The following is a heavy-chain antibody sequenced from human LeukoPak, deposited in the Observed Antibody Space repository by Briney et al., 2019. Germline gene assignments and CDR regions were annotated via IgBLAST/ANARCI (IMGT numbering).Heavy chain of an antibody. CDR1: GGTFSSYA. CDR3: ARVEDDILTGYYPYYYYGMDV. CDR2: IIPIFGTA. V-gene: IGHV1-69*13. D-gene: IGHD3-9*01. Sequence: SVKVSCKASGGTFSSYAISWVRRAPGQGLEWMGGIIPIFGTANYAQKFQGRVTITADESTSTVYMELSSLRSEDTAVYYCARVEDDILTGYYPYYYYGMDVWGQGTTVTVSS. J-gene: IGHJ6*02.